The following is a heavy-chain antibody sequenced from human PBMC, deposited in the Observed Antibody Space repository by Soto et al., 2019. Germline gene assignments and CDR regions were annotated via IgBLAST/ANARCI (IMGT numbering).Heavy chain of an antibody. V-gene: IGHV4-30-4*01. D-gene: IGHD5-12*01. CDR2: TYYSGGS. J-gene: IGHJ4*02. CDR3: ARLSGYDPAGAADK. Sequence: QVQLQESGPGLVKASQTLSLTCTLSGASVSSAEHYWSWIRQPPGKGLEWIGYTYYSGGSYYNASPQRGVSISVDTSQNQFSMKLTSVTAADSAVYYCARLSGYDPAGAADKWGPGILVSVSS. CDR1: GASVSSAEHY.